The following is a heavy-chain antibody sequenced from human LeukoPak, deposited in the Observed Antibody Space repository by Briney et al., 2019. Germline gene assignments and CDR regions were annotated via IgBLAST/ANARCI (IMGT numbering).Heavy chain of an antibody. J-gene: IGHJ4*02. CDR1: GYSFISYW. CDR3: ALGMYSSGWHLDY. D-gene: IGHD6-19*01. CDR2: IYPGDSDT. V-gene: IGHV5-51*01. Sequence: GESLKISCHGAGYSFISYWMGWVRQMPGKGLEWMGIIYPGDSDTRYSPSFQGQVTISADKSISTAYLHWSSLRASDTAMYYCALGMYSSGWHLDYWGQGTLVTVSS.